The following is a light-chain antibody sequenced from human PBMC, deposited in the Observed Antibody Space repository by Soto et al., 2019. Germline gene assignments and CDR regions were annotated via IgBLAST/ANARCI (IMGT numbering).Light chain of an antibody. CDR2: AAS. CDR3: QKTNSFPFS. J-gene: IGKJ4*01. Sequence: DIQMTQSPSSVSASVGDRVTITCRASQDISSWLAWYQHKPGKAPSLLIYAASSLQSGVPSSLRGRGSGTDFALTIAGLESEDFATNYCQKTNSFPFSFGGGSNVEIK. V-gene: IGKV1-12*01. CDR1: QDISSW.